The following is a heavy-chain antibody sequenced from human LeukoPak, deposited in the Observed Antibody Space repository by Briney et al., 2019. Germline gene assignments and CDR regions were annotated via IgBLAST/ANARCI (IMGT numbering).Heavy chain of an antibody. J-gene: IGHJ5*02. CDR2: IYYSGST. Sequence: PSETLSLTCTVSGGSISSSSYYWGWIRQPPGKGLEWIGTIYYSGSTYYNPSLKSRVTISVDTSKNQFSLRMSSVTAADTAVYYCARLVAVAGSLIGWFDPWGQGTLVTVSS. V-gene: IGHV4-39*01. CDR1: GGSISSSSYY. CDR3: ARLVAVAGSLIGWFDP. D-gene: IGHD6-19*01.